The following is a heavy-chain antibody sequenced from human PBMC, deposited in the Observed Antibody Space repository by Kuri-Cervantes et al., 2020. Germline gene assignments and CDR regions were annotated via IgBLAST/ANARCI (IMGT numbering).Heavy chain of an antibody. V-gene: IGHV4-34*01. CDR3: ARRYNWNYGV. CDR2: INHSGST. D-gene: IGHD1-7*01. J-gene: IGHJ4*02. Sequence: SETLSLTCAVYGGSFSGYYWSWIRQPPGKGLEWIGEINHSGSTNYNPSLKSRVTISVDTSKNQFSLKLSSVTAADTAVYYCARRYNWNYGVWGQGILVTVSS. CDR1: GGSFSGYY.